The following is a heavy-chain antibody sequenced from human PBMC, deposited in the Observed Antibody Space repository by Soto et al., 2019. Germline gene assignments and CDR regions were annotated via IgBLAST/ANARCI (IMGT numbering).Heavy chain of an antibody. CDR2: IYHSGST. CDR3: ARDRWWGNYYYYGMDV. D-gene: IGHD3-16*01. Sequence: QLQLQESGSGLVKPSQTLSLTCAVSGGSISSGGYSWSWIRQPPGKGLEWIGYIYHSGSTYYNPSLQSRVTISVDRSKNQFSLKLSSVTAADTAVYYCARDRWWGNYYYYGMDVWGQGTTVTVSS. CDR1: GGSISSGGYS. J-gene: IGHJ6*02. V-gene: IGHV4-30-2*01.